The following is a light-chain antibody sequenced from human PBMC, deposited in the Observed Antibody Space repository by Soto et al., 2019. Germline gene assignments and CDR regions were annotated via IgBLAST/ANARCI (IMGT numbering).Light chain of an antibody. CDR2: AAS. CDR1: QRINTY. Sequence: DIQMTQSPSSLSASVGDRVTITCRASQRINTYLNWYLQKPGQAPKVLIYAASSLQSGVPSRFSGSGSGTDFTLTISSLQPEDSATYYCQQSYSTPLTFGGGTKVEIK. CDR3: QQSYSTPLT. J-gene: IGKJ4*01. V-gene: IGKV1-39*01.